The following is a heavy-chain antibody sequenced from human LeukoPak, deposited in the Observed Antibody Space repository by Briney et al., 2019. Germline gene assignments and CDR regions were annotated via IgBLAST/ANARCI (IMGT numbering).Heavy chain of an antibody. D-gene: IGHD3-10*01. CDR3: ARSSWRGVPDNWFDP. CDR2: INPNSGGT. J-gene: IGHJ5*02. CDR1: GYTFTGYY. V-gene: IGHV1-2*04. Sequence: GASVKVSCKASGYTFTGYYMHWVRQAPGQGLEWMGWINPNSGGTNYAQKFQGWVTMTRDTSISTAYMELSRLRSDDTAVYYCARSSWRGVPDNWFDPWGQGTLVTVSS.